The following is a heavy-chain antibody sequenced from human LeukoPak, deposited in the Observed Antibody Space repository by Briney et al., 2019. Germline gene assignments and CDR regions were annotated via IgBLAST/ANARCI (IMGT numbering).Heavy chain of an antibody. V-gene: IGHV4-34*01. CDR3: ARARGYSYVFYFDY. CDR2: INHSGST. Sequence: SETLSLTCAVYGGSFSGYYWSWIRPPPGKGLEWIGEINHSGSTNYNPSLKSRVTISVDTSKNQFSLKLSSVTAADTAVYYCARARGYSYVFYFDYWGQGTLVTVSS. CDR1: GGSFSGYY. D-gene: IGHD5-18*01. J-gene: IGHJ4*02.